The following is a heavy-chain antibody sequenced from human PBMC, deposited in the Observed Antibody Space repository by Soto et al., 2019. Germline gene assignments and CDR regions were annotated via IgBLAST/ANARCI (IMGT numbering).Heavy chain of an antibody. D-gene: IGHD3-10*01. V-gene: IGHV2-70*04. CDR2: IDWDDDK. Sequence: SGPTLVNPTQTLTLTCTFSGFSLSTSGMRVSWIRQPPGKALEWLARIDWDDDKFYSTSLKTRLTISKDTSKNQVVLTMTNMDPVDTATYYCARLATRGGHFDYWGQGTLVTV. CDR3: ARLATRGGHFDY. J-gene: IGHJ4*02. CDR1: GFSLSTSGMR.